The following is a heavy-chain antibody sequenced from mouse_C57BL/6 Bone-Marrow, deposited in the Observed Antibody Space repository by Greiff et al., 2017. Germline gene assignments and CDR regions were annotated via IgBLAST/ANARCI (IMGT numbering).Heavy chain of an antibody. Sequence: VQLVESGAELAKPGASVKLSCKASGYTFTSYWMHWVKQRPGQGLEWIGYINPSSGYTKYNQKFKDKATLPADKSSSTAYMQLSSLTYEDSAVYYCARLLPPFAYWGQGTLVTVSA. V-gene: IGHV1-7*01. J-gene: IGHJ3*01. D-gene: IGHD1-1*01. CDR1: GYTFTSYW. CDR3: ARLLPPFAY. CDR2: INPSSGYT.